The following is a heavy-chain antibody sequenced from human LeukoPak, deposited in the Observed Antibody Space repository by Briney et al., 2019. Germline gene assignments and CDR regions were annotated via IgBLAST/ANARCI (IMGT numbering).Heavy chain of an antibody. Sequence: PGGSLRLSCAASGFTFSTYSIDWVRQAPGKGLQWVSTITPGTTDIYYADSVKGRFTISRDNAKNSLYLQMSNLRAEDTAVYYCARENDYGDRPFDYWGQGTLVTVSS. CDR3: ARENDYGDRPFDY. V-gene: IGHV3-21*01. CDR2: ITPGTTDI. D-gene: IGHD4-17*01. J-gene: IGHJ4*02. CDR1: GFTFSTYS.